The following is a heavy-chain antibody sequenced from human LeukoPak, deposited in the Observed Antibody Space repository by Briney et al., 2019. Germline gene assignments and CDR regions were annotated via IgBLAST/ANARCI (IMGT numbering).Heavy chain of an antibody. CDR2: INHSGST. CDR3: AXXXXXYCGGDCYPAGYFDI. CDR1: GGSFSGYY. V-gene: IGHV4-34*01. D-gene: IGHD2-21*02. J-gene: IGHJ3*02. Sequence: SETLSLTCAVYGGSFSGYYWSWIRQPPGKGLEWIGEINHSGSTNYNPSLKSRVTISVDTSKNQFSLKLSSVTAADTAVYYCAXXXXXYCGGDCYPAGYFDIWGQGTMVTVSS.